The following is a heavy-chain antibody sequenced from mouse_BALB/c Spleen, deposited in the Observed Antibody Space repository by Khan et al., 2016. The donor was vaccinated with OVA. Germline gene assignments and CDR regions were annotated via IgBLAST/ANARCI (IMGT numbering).Heavy chain of an antibody. CDR3: ARDGSRYNYAMDY. V-gene: IGHV3-2*02. Sequence: EVELLESGPGLVKPSQSLSLTCTVTGYSITSDYAWNWIRQFPGNKLEWMGYISYSGSTNYNPALKSRISITRDTSKNQFFLQLNSETTEDTATYYCARDGSRYNYAMDYWGQGTSVTVSS. CDR2: ISYSGST. J-gene: IGHJ4*01. CDR1: GYSITSDYA. D-gene: IGHD2-3*01.